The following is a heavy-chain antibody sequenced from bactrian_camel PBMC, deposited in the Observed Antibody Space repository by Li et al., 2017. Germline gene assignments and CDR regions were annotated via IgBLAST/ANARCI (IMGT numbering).Heavy chain of an antibody. Sequence: VQLVESGGGLVQPGEPLRLSCVASGITFSRHDMSWVRQAPGKEVEWVAGITSLPSLFRAASYADSVKGRFTISLDNAKNTVYLQMDYLESEDTALYYCAQRRDLGRLWFGHLSRASYNYWGRGTQVTVS. J-gene: IGHJ4*01. CDR2: ITSLPSLFRAA. CDR3: AQRRDLGRLWFGHLSRASYNY. D-gene: IGHD4*01. V-gene: IGHV3S40*01. CDR1: GITFSRHD.